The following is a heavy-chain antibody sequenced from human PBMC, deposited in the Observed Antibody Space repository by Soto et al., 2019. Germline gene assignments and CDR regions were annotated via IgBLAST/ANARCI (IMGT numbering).Heavy chain of an antibody. CDR2: IWYDGSNK. J-gene: IGHJ6*03. D-gene: IGHD6-6*01. CDR3: ARSSSSSLGYYYYYMDV. Sequence: PGESLKISCAASGFTFISYGMHWVRQAPGKGLEWVAVIWYDGSNKYYADSVKGRFTISRDNSKNTLYLQMNSLRAEDTAVYYCARSSSSSLGYYYYYMDVWGKGTTVTVSS. V-gene: IGHV3-33*01. CDR1: GFTFISYG.